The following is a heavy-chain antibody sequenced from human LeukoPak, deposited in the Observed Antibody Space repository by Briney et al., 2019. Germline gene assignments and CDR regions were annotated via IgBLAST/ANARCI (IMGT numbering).Heavy chain of an antibody. CDR3: AVGGIVGATTGDY. V-gene: IGHV1-8*02. CDR2: MNPNSGNT. J-gene: IGHJ4*02. Sequence: ASVKVSCKASGYIFTGYYMHWVRQATGQGLGWMGWMNPNSGNTGYAQKFQGRVTMTRNTSISTAYMELSSLRSEDTAVYYCAVGGIVGATTGDYWGQGTLVTVSS. CDR1: GYIFTGYY. D-gene: IGHD1-26*01.